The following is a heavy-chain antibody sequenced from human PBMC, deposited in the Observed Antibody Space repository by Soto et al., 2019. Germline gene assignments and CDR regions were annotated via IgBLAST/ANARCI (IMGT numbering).Heavy chain of an antibody. D-gene: IGHD3-3*01. J-gene: IGHJ5*02. CDR3: AKAGGRVVDAYDT. Sequence: VLLLESGGGLVQPGASLRLSCEASGLTFRSYALSWVHQAPGKGLEWVSGISDTGSNPYYADSVKGRFTISRDNSKNTLSLQMKSLRADDTAMYYCAKAGGRVVDAYDTWGQGTLVIVSS. V-gene: IGHV3-23*01. CDR2: ISDTGSNP. CDR1: GLTFRSYA.